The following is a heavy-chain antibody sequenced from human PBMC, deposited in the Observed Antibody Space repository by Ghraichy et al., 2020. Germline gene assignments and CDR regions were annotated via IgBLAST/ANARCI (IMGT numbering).Heavy chain of an antibody. CDR1: DPSSTNYY. V-gene: IGHV4-59*01. J-gene: IGHJ6*02. CDR2: IYQTGHT. CDR3: ATGTSHSSDFYYFGMDV. Sequence: SQTLSLTCTVSDPSSTNYYWSWVRQPPGKGLEWIGYIYQTGHTNYNPSLQTRVTISSDSSKTQFSLMLTSVTAAATAVYFCATGTSHSSDFYYFGMDVWGLGTTVTVSS.